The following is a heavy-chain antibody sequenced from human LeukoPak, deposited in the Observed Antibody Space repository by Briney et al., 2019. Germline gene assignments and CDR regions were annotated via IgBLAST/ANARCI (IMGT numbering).Heavy chain of an antibody. J-gene: IGHJ4*02. V-gene: IGHV3-64*01. D-gene: IGHD3-22*01. CDR1: GFTFSSYA. CDR3: AKDQDVTMIVVGRGFDY. Sequence: GGSLRLSCAASGFTFSSYAMHWVRQAPGKGLEYVSSISSDGDNTYYANSVRGRFTISRDNSKNTLYLQMGSLRTEDMAVYYCAKDQDVTMIVVGRGFDYWGQGTLVTVSS. CDR2: ISSDGDNT.